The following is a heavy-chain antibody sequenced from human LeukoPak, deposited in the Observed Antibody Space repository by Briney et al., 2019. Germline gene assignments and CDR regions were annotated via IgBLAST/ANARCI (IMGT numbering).Heavy chain of an antibody. CDR1: GGSISSYY. V-gene: IGHV4-4*07. CDR3: ARDIVVVPANIAYNWFDP. CDR2: IYTSGST. Sequence: SETLSLTCTVFGGSISSYYWSWIRQPAGKGLEWIGRIYTSGSTNYNPSLKSRVTMSVDTSKNQFSLKLSSVTAADTAVYYCARDIVVVPANIAYNWFDPWGQGTLVTVSS. J-gene: IGHJ5*02. D-gene: IGHD2-2*01.